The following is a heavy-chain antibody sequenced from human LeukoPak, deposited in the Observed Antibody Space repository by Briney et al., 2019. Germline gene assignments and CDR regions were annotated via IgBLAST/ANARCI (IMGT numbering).Heavy chain of an antibody. CDR1: GFTFNNAW. D-gene: IGHD3-16*02. CDR2: IKSKSDGGTT. CDR3: TTIMITFGGVIVQDFDY. J-gene: IGHJ4*02. V-gene: IGHV3-15*07. Sequence: GGSLRLSCAASGFTFNNAWMNWVRQAPGKGLEWVGRIKSKSDGGTTDYAAPVKGRFTISRDDSKNTLYLQMNSLKTEDTAVYYCTTIMITFGGVIVQDFDYWGQGTLVTVSS.